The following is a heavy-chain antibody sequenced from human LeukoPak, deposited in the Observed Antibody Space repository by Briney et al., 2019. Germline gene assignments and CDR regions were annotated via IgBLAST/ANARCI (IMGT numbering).Heavy chain of an antibody. CDR2: INPDSGDT. Sequence: ASVKVSCKTSGYTFTGYYIHWVRQAPGQGLECMGWINPDSGDTDYAQKFQDRVTMTRDRSISKAYMELSRLRSDDTAVYYCAKTNYDILTGYYEGGSYHYYYMDVWGKGTTVTVSS. CDR3: AKTNYDILTGYYEGGSYHYYYMDV. V-gene: IGHV1-2*02. CDR1: GYTFTGYY. D-gene: IGHD3-9*01. J-gene: IGHJ6*03.